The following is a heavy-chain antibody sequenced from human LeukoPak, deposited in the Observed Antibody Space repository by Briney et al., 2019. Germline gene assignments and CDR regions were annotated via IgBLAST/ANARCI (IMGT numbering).Heavy chain of an antibody. CDR1: GFTVSSNY. CDR3: ARDADSSSLAFDI. J-gene: IGHJ3*02. Sequence: PGGSLRLSCAASGFTVSSNYMSWVRQAPGKGLEWVSVIYSGGSTYYADSVKGRFTISRDNSKNTLYLQMNGLRAEDTAVYYCARDADSSSLAFDIWGQGTMVTVSS. CDR2: IYSGGST. V-gene: IGHV3-53*01. D-gene: IGHD6-13*01.